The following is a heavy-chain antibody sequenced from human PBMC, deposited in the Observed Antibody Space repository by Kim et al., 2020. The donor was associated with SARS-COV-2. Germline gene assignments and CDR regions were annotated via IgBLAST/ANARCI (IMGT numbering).Heavy chain of an antibody. Sequence: YADSVKGRFTISRDNSKNTLYLQMNSLRAEDTAVYYCAKAVYGDYLGFDYWGQGTLVTVSS. D-gene: IGHD4-17*01. J-gene: IGHJ4*02. CDR3: AKAVYGDYLGFDY. V-gene: IGHV3-23*01.